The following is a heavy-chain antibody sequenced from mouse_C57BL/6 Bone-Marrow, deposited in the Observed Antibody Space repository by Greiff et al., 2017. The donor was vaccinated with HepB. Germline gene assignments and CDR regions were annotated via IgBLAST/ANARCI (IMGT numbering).Heavy chain of an antibody. CDR3: ARHEDPFYYYGHAMDY. D-gene: IGHD1-1*01. Sequence: LQESGAELVKPGASVKLSCKASGYTFTEYTIHWVKQRSGQGLEWIGWFYPGSGSIKYNEKFKDKATLTADKSSSTVYMELSRLTSEDSAVYFCARHEDPFYYYGHAMDYWGQGTSVTVSS. CDR1: GYTFTEYT. J-gene: IGHJ4*01. V-gene: IGHV1-62-2*01. CDR2: FYPGSGSI.